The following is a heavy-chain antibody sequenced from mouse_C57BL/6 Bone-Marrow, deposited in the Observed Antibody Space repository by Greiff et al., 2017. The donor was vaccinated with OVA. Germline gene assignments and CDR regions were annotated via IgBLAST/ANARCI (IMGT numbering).Heavy chain of an antibody. CDR1: GFSFTSYG. V-gene: IGHV2-3*01. J-gene: IGHJ3*01. CDR3: AKPVDGYYWFAY. CDR2: IWGDGST. D-gene: IGHD2-3*01. Sequence: VQLQESGPGLVAPSQCLSITCTVSGFSFTSYGVSWVRQPPGKGLEWLGVIWGDGSTNYHSALLSRLSISKDHSKSQVFLTLNSLQTDDTTTYYGAKPVDGYYWFAYWGQGTLVTVSA.